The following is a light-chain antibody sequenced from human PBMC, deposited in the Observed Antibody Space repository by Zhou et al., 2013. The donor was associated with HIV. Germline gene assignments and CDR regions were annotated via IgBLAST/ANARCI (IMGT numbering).Light chain of an antibody. CDR2: EAS. CDR1: QSISSW. V-gene: IGKV1-5*03. Sequence: DIQMTQSPSTLSASVGDRVTITCRASQSISSWLAWYQQKPGKAPKLLIYEASSLESGVPSRFRGSGSGTELTLTISSLQPDDFATYYCQQYNSYPWTFGQGTKVEIK. CDR3: QQYNSYPWT. J-gene: IGKJ1*01.